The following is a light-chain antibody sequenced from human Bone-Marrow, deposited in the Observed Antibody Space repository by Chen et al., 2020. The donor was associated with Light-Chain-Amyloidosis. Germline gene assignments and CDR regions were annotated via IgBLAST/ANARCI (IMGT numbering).Light chain of an antibody. V-gene: IGLV2-14*01. CDR2: DVT. CDR3: SSYTNSNTWV. J-gene: IGLJ3*02. CDR1: SNDIGSYNY. Sequence: QSAPTQPASNAGSPGQSITISCTRTSNDIGSYNYVSWFQQHPGTAPKLMIYDVTNRPSGVSHRFSASKSGNTASLTISGLQAEDEATYYCSSYTNSNTWVFGGGTKLTVL.